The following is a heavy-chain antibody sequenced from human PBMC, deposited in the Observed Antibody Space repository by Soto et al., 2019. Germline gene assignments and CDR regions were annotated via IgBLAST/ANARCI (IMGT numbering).Heavy chain of an antibody. J-gene: IGHJ3*02. CDR3: ARERKLMKSAFDI. CDR1: GGSISSGGYY. CDR2: TYYSGST. Sequence: PSETLSLTCTVSGGSISSGGYYWSWIRQHPGKGLEWIGYTYYSGSTYYNPSLKSRVTISVDTSKNQFSLKLSSVTAADTAVYYCARERKLMKSAFDIWGQGTMVTVSS. D-gene: IGHD3-16*01. V-gene: IGHV4-31*03.